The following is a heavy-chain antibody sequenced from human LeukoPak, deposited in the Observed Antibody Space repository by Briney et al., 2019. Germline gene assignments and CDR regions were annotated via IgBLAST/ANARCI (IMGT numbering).Heavy chain of an antibody. CDR3: ASLYGLEGGPLKYYYDSSGYYYYFDY. D-gene: IGHD3-22*01. Sequence: PSETLSLTCTVSGGSISSSSYYWGWIRQPPGKGLEWIGSIYYSGSTYYNPSLKSRVTISVDTSKNQFSLKLSSVTAADTAVYYCASLYGLEGGPLKYYYDSSGYYYYFDYWGQEPWSPSPQ. J-gene: IGHJ4*01. CDR1: GGSISSSSYY. CDR2: IYYSGST. V-gene: IGHV4-39*07.